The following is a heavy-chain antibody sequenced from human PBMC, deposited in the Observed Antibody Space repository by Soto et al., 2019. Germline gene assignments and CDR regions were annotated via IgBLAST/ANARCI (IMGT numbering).Heavy chain of an antibody. CDR2: FFSDAER. D-gene: IGHD4-4*01. CDR1: GFLLNNPRMG. Sequence: QVTLKESGPVLVKPTETLTLTCTVSGFLLNNPRMGVSWIRQPPGKPLEWLAHFFSDAERSYSASMQSRLTMSTDTSGSQVVLTMTNMDPVDTATYFCARMDSDYNYYAMDVWGQGTTVTVSS. CDR3: ARMDSDYNYYAMDV. J-gene: IGHJ6*02. V-gene: IGHV2-26*01.